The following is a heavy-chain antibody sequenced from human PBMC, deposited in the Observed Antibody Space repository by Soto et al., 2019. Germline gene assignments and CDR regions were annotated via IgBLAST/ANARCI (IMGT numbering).Heavy chain of an antibody. D-gene: IGHD3-9*01. CDR1: GGSISSYY. CDR2: IYYSGST. V-gene: IGHV4-59*01. Sequence: PSETLSLTCTVSGGSISSYYWNWFRQPPGKGLEWIGYIYYSGSTNYNPSLKSRVTISVDTSKNQFSLKLSSVTAADTAVYYCARIIGVGGNYYDILTGYSVWFDPWGQGTLVTVS. CDR3: ARIIGVGGNYYDILTGYSVWFDP. J-gene: IGHJ5*02.